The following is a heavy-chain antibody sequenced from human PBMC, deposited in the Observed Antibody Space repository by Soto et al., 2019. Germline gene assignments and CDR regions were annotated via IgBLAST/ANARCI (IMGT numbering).Heavy chain of an antibody. CDR2: ISSSSSYI. D-gene: IGHD6-13*01. CDR3: AREVFSSSWDYSDY. CDR1: GFTFSSYS. J-gene: IGHJ4*02. Sequence: EVQLVESGGGLVKPGGSLRLSCAASGFTFSSYSMNWVRQAPGKGLEWVSSISSSSSYIYYADSVKGRFTISRDNAKNSLYLQMNSLRAEDTAVYYCAREVFSSSWDYSDYWGQGTLVTVSS. V-gene: IGHV3-21*01.